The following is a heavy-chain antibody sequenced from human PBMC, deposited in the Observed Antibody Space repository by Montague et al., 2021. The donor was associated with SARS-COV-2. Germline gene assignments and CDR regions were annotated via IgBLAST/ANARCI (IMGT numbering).Heavy chain of an antibody. D-gene: IGHD5-12*01. CDR1: GGFISSNNYY. Sequence: SETLSLTCTVSGGFISSNNYYWDWIRQPPGKGLEWIGSIYDSGSTYYXXXLERRVTISVDTSKNHFSLKLNSVTAADTAVYYCARRGRKLLPVATTIGGFDIWGQGTMVTVSS. V-gene: IGHV4-39*02. CDR3: ARRGRKLLPVATTIGGFDI. J-gene: IGHJ3*02. CDR2: IYDSGST.